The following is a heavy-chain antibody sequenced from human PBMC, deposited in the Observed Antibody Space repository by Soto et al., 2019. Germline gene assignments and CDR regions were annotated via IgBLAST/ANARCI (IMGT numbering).Heavy chain of an antibody. J-gene: IGHJ3*02. CDR1: EYTFTSND. Sequence: GTSVKVTCKASEYTFTSNDSKWVRQATGQGLEWMGWINPSSGNTSYAQKFQGRVTMTRDTSTSTVYMELSSLRSEDTAVYYCASDTVAMTTVTTGAFDIWGQGTMVTVSS. V-gene: IGHV1-8*01. CDR2: INPSSGNT. CDR3: ASDTVAMTTVTTGAFDI. D-gene: IGHD4-17*01.